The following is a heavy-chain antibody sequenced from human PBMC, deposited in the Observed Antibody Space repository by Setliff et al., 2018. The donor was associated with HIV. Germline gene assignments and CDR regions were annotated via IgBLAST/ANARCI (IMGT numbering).Heavy chain of an antibody. V-gene: IGHV4-38-2*02. CDR2: VYHSGST. D-gene: IGHD3-10*01. Sequence: PSETLSLTCIVSGYFINSGYYWGWVRQPPGKGLEWIGSVYHSGSTYYKPSLKSRLTISVDTPKNKLSLKLTSVTAADTAKYYCARSITMVRGSVMTGGAFDVWGQGAKVTVSS. CDR3: ARSITMVRGSVMTGGAFDV. J-gene: IGHJ3*01. CDR1: GYFINSGYY.